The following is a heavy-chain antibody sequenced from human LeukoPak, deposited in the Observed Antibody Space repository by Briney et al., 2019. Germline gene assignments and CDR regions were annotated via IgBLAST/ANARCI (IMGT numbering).Heavy chain of an antibody. D-gene: IGHD2-2*01. CDR2: INPTGGHS. CDR1: GYSFTSYY. CDR3: ARDWRSTSCYYPYCTNWFDP. J-gene: IGHJ5*02. Sequence: ASVTVSCKASGYSFTSYYMHWVRQAPGQGLEWMGIINPTGGHSSYAQKFQGRLTMTRDPSTSTVYMELRSLRSDDTAVYYCARDWRSTSCYYPYCTNWFDPWGQGTLVTVSS. V-gene: IGHV1-46*01.